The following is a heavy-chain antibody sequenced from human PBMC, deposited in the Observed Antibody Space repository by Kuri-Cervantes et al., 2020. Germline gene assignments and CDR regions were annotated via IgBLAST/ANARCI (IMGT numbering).Heavy chain of an antibody. CDR2: FDPEDGET. V-gene: IGHV1-24*01. J-gene: IGHJ2*01. CDR1: GYTPTELS. Sequence: ASVKVSCKASGYTPTELSMHWVRQAPGKGLEWMGGFDPEDGETIYAQKFQGRVTMTEDTSTDTAYMELSSLRSEDTAVYYCATDLITMVRGEVGYFDLWGRGTLVTVSS. D-gene: IGHD3-10*01. CDR3: ATDLITMVRGEVGYFDL.